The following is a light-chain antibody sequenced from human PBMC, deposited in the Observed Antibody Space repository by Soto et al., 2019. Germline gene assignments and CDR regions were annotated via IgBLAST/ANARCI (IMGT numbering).Light chain of an antibody. V-gene: IGLV1-44*01. Sequence: QSVLTQPPSASGTPGQRVTISCSGSSSNIGSSSVNWYQQLPGTAPKLLIYNNNQWPSGVPDRFSGSKSGTSASLAISGLQSEDEADYYCAAWDVTLNGLSVFGTGTKVTVL. J-gene: IGLJ1*01. CDR3: AAWDVTLNGLSV. CDR2: NNN. CDR1: SSNIGSSS.